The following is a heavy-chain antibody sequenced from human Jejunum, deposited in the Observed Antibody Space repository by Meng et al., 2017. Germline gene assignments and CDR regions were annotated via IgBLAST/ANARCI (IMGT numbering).Heavy chain of an antibody. CDR1: GFTFNNYA. J-gene: IGHJ4*02. V-gene: IGHV3-30*04. CDR3: AREYYGSGSSFDY. D-gene: IGHD3-10*01. CDR2: ISYDGRSK. Sequence: GESLKISCATSGFTFNNYALHWVRQAPGKGLEWVAVISYDGRSKFYADSVKGRFTISRDFSKGTMYLQMSSLRREDTAMYYCAREYYGSGSSFDYWGQGTLVTVSS.